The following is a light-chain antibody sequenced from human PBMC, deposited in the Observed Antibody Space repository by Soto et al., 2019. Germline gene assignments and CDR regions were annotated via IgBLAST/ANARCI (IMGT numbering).Light chain of an antibody. V-gene: IGLV2-14*01. CDR1: SSDVGGYNY. Sequence: QAVQTHPASVSGSPGHAITISCTGTSSDVGGYNYVSWYQQHPGKAPKLMIYEVSNRPSGVSNRFSGSKSGNTASLTISGLQAEDEADYYCSSYTSSSNLDVFGTGTKVTVL. CDR2: EVS. J-gene: IGLJ1*01. CDR3: SSYTSSSNLDV.